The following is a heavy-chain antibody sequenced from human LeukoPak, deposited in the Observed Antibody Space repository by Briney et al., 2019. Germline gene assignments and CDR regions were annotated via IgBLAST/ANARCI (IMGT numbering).Heavy chain of an antibody. CDR2: IYHSGST. V-gene: IGHV4-30-2*01. Sequence: SQTLSLTCTVSGGSISSGGYHWSWIRQPPGKGLEWIGYIYHSGSTYYNPSLKSRVTISVDRSKNQFSLKLSSVTAADTAVYYCARDGLWDENDPFDPWGQGTLVTVSS. CDR3: ARDGLWDENDPFDP. CDR1: GGSISSGGYH. D-gene: IGHD5-18*01. J-gene: IGHJ5*02.